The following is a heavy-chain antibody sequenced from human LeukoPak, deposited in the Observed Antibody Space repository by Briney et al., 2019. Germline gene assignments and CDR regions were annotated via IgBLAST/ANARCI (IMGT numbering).Heavy chain of an antibody. CDR2: IYYSGST. CDR1: GGSISSYY. V-gene: IGHV4-59*01. Sequence: SETLSLTCTVSGGSISSYYWSWIRQPPGKGLEWIGYIYYSGSTNYNPSLKSRVTISVDTSKNQFSLKLSSVTAADTAVYYCARDRGGYDILTGHYYYMDVWGKGTTVTVSS. J-gene: IGHJ6*03. CDR3: ARDRGGYDILTGHYYYMDV. D-gene: IGHD3-9*01.